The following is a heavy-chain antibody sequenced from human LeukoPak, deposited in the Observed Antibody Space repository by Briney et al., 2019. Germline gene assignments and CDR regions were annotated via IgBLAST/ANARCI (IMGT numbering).Heavy chain of an antibody. CDR3: AKRPGTTAYYMDV. V-gene: IGHV3-23*01. CDR2: ISGSGGTT. J-gene: IGHJ6*03. D-gene: IGHD1-7*01. CDR1: GFTFSSYA. Sequence: PGGSLRLSCAASGFTFSSYAISWVRQAPGRGLEWVSLISGSGGTTYNADSMKGRFTISRDNSKNTLYLQMNSLRAEDTAVYYCAKRPGTTAYYMDVWGKGTTVTVSS.